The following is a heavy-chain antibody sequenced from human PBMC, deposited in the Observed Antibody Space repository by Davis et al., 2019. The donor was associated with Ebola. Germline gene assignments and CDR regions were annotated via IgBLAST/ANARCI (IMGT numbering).Heavy chain of an antibody. D-gene: IGHD5-12*01. Sequence: SETLSLTCTVSGGSTSSYYWSWIRQPPGKGLEWIGYIYYSGSTNYNPSLKSRVTISVDRSKNQFSLKLSSVTAADTAVYYCARAGWLHHTVDYWGQGTLVTVSS. V-gene: IGHV4-59*12. J-gene: IGHJ4*02. CDR1: GGSTSSYY. CDR2: IYYSGST. CDR3: ARAGWLHHTVDY.